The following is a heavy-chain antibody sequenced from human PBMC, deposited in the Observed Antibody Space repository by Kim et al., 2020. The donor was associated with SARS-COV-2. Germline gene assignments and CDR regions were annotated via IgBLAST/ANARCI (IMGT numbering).Heavy chain of an antibody. J-gene: IGHJ4*02. D-gene: IGHD3-22*01. V-gene: IGHV3-21*01. CDR2: SCSYI. Sequence: SCSYIYYADSVKGRFTIARDNAKNSLYLQMNSLRAEDTAVYYCARDSSVPGWGQGTLVTVSS. CDR3: ARDSSVPG.